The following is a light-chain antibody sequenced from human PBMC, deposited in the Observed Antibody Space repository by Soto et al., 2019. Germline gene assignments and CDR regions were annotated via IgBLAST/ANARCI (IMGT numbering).Light chain of an antibody. CDR1: SSNIGSNT. J-gene: IGLJ2*01. V-gene: IGLV1-44*01. CDR3: TAWDDSLNGPV. CDR2: TNN. Sequence: QSVLIQAPSASGTPGQRVTISCSGSSSNIGSNTVNWYQQLPGTAPKLLIYTNNQRPSGVPDRFSGSKSGTSASLAISGLQSEDEADYSCTAWDDSLNGPVFGGGTKVTVL.